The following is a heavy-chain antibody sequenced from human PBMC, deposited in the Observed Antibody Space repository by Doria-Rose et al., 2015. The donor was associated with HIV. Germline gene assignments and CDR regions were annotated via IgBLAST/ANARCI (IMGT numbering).Heavy chain of an antibody. CDR1: GYTFTAYF. Sequence: QLVQSGAGVRKPGASVKVSCKSSGYTFTAYFIHWVRQAPGQGLEWMGRINPNSGASNYAQRFQGRVTMTRDTSISTGYMELSRLRSDDTAVYYCARALYYDSTAYYFDYWGLGTLVTVSS. V-gene: IGHV1-2*06. D-gene: IGHD3-22*01. J-gene: IGHJ4*02. CDR2: INPNSGAS. CDR3: ARALYYDSTAYYFDY.